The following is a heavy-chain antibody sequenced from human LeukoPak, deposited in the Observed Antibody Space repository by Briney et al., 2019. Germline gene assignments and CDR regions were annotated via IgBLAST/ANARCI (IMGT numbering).Heavy chain of an antibody. CDR3: ARHNLAYYYGSASYFRNWFDP. J-gene: IGHJ5*02. CDR1: GGSFSGYY. Sequence: PSETLSLTCAVYGGSFSGYYWSWIRQPPGKGLEWIGEINHSGSTNYNPSLKSRVTISVDTSKNQFSLKLSSVTAADTAVYYCARHNLAYYYGSASYFRNWFDPWGQGTLVTVSS. V-gene: IGHV4-34*01. D-gene: IGHD3-10*01. CDR2: INHSGST.